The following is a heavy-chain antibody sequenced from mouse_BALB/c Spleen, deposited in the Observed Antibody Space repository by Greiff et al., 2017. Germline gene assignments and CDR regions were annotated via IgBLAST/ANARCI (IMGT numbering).Heavy chain of an antibody. CDR2: ISSGGSYT. V-gene: IGHV5-6-4*01. J-gene: IGHJ2*01. Sequence: EVHLVESGGGLVKPGGSLKLSCAASGFTFSSYTMSWVRQTPEKRLEWVATISSGGSYTYYPDSVKGRFTISRDNAKNTLYLQMSSLKSEDTAMYYCTRSGSGPFDYWGQGTTLTVSS. CDR3: TRSGSGPFDY. D-gene: IGHD1-1*02. CDR1: GFTFSSYT.